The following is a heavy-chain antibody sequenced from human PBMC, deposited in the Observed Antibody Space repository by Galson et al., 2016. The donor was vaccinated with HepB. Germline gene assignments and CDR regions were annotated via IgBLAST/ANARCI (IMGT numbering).Heavy chain of an antibody. Sequence: SLRLSCATSGFTFTAYWMHWVRQVPGKGLEWVSRINSDGTTINYAGSVMGRITISRDNAKSILYLQMNSLTAADTAVYYCARGGVVTAKPDFWGQGTLVAVSS. CDR1: GFTFTAYW. D-gene: IGHD2-21*02. CDR3: ARGGVVTAKPDF. CDR2: INSDGTTI. J-gene: IGHJ4*02. V-gene: IGHV3-74*01.